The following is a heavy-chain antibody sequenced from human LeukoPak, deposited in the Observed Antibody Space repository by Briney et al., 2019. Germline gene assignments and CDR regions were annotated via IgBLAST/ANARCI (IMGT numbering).Heavy chain of an antibody. V-gene: IGHV1-46*01. J-gene: IGHJ4*02. D-gene: IGHD1-26*01. CDR3: ARDLVIVGATLYFDY. CDR1: GGTFSSYA. CDR2: INPSGGST. Sequence: ASVKVSCKASGGTFSSYAISWVRQAPGQGLEWMEIINPSGGSTSYAQKFQGRVTMTRDMSTSTVYMELSSLRSEDTAVYYCARDLVIVGATLYFDYWGQGTLVTVSS.